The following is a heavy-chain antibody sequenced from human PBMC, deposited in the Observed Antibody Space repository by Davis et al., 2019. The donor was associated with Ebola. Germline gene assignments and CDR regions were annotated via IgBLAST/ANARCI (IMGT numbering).Heavy chain of an antibody. CDR3: ARDGVARGEILPGWRLYYDSSGLFDY. D-gene: IGHD3-22*01. CDR1: GFTFSSYG. Sequence: PGGSLRLSCAASGFTFSSYGMHWVRQAPGKGLEWVAVISYDGSNKYYADSVKGRFTISRDNAKNSLYLQMNSLRAEDTAVYYCARDGVARGEILPGWRLYYDSSGLFDYWGQGTLVTVSS. V-gene: IGHV3-30*03. CDR2: ISYDGSNK. J-gene: IGHJ4*02.